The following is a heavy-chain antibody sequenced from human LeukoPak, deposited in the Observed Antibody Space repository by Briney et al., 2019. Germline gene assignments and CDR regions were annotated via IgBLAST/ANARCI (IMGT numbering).Heavy chain of an antibody. Sequence: SETLSLTCAVPNGSISSYHWSWVREPPGKGLEWVWHILTSGTTNYNPSLKSQPTISVDTSKNRFTLNLSSVTAADTAVYYCARLRVSGSYLYYFDYWGQGTLVTVSS. CDR3: ARLRVSGSYLYYFDY. CDR1: NGSISSYH. J-gene: IGHJ4*02. D-gene: IGHD3-10*01. V-gene: IGHV4-4*09. CDR2: ILTSGTT.